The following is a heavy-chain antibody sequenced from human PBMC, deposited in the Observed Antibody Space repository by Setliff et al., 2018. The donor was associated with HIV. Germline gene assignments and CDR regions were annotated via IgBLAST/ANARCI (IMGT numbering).Heavy chain of an antibody. CDR1: GGSISGYY. V-gene: IGHV4-59*01. Sequence: SETLSLTCTVSGGSISGYYWSWIRQPPGKGLEWIGYIYYSGSTNYNPPLKSRVTISVDTSKNQFSLKLSSVTAADTAIYYCARHANPTVITDIPFDPWGQGTLVTVSS. J-gene: IGHJ5*02. CDR2: IYYSGST. D-gene: IGHD4-17*01. CDR3: ARHANPTVITDIPFDP.